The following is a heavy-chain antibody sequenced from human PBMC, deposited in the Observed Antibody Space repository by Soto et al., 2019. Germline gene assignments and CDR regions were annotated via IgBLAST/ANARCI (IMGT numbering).Heavy chain of an antibody. CDR2: IYYSGST. CDR1: GGSISSYY. Sequence: SETLSLTCTVSGGSISSYYWSWIRQPPGKGLEWIGYIYYSGSTNYNPSLKSRVTISVDTSKNQFSLKLSSVTAADTAVYYCATAVYYYDSSGYFNSYFDYWGQGTLVTVSS. V-gene: IGHV4-59*01. D-gene: IGHD3-22*01. J-gene: IGHJ4*02. CDR3: ATAVYYYDSSGYFNSYFDY.